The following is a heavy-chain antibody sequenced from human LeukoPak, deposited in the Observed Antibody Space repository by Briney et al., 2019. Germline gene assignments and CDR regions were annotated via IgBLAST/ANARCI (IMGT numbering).Heavy chain of an antibody. Sequence: SVKVSFKASGCTFSSYAISWVRQAPAQGLEWMGRIIPIFGTANYAQKFQGRVTITTDESTSTAYMELSSLRPEDTAVYYCARAPVGGYENWFDPWGQGTLVTVSS. V-gene: IGHV1-69*05. CDR3: ARAPVGGYENWFDP. D-gene: IGHD5-12*01. CDR2: IIPIFGTA. CDR1: GCTFSSYA. J-gene: IGHJ5*02.